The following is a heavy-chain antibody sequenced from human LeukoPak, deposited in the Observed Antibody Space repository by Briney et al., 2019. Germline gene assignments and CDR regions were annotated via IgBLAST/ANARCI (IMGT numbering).Heavy chain of an antibody. Sequence: GGSLRLSCAASGFTFSSYEMNWVRQAPGKGLEWVSYISSSGSTVYYADSVKGRFTISRDNAKNSLYLQMNSLRAEDTAVYYCARDRFSLGERALGSDWGQGTLVTVSS. D-gene: IGHD2-15*01. CDR1: GFTFSSYE. V-gene: IGHV3-48*03. J-gene: IGHJ4*02. CDR3: ARDRFSLGERALGSD. CDR2: ISSSGSTV.